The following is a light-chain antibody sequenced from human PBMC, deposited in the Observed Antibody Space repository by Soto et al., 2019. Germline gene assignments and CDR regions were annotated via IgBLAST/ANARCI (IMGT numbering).Light chain of an antibody. CDR2: GAS. J-gene: IGKJ1*01. V-gene: IGKV3-20*01. Sequence: DIVLTQSPGTLSLSPGERATLSCRASQTVSSSYLAWYQQKPGQAPRLLIYGASSRATGIPSRFSGSGSGTEFTLTISSLQPDDFATYYCQHYNSYSEAFGQGTKVDIK. CDR1: QTVSSSY. CDR3: QHYNSYSEA.